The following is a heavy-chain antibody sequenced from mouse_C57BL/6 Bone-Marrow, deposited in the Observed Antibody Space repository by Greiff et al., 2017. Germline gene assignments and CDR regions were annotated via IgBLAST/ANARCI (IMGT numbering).Heavy chain of an antibody. CDR3: ARWSLDY. CDR2: INPNNGGT. D-gene: IGHD6-2*01. Sequence: EVQLQQSGPELVKPGASVKISCKASGYTFTDYYMNWVKQSPGKSLEWIGDINPNNGGTSYNQKFKGKATLTVDKSSSTAYMQLRSLTSEDSAVYYCARWSLDYWGQGTTLTVSA. V-gene: IGHV1-26*01. CDR1: GYTFTDYY. J-gene: IGHJ2*01.